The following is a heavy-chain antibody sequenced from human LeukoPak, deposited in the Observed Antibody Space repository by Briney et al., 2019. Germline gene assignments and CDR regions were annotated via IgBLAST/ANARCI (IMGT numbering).Heavy chain of an antibody. CDR1: GFTFSSSA. CDR2: ISNNGGYT. V-gene: IGHV3-23*01. Sequence: PGGSLRLSCAASGFTFSSSAMSWVRQAPGKELEWVSAISNNGGYTYYADSVQGRFTISRDNSKSTLCLQMNSLRAEDTAVYYCARAIDSYGFYDSWGQGTLVAVSS. CDR3: ARAIDSYGFYDS. D-gene: IGHD5-18*01. J-gene: IGHJ4*02.